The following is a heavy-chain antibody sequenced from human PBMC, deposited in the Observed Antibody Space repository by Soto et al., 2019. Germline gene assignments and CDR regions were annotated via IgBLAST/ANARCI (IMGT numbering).Heavy chain of an antibody. D-gene: IGHD2-2*01. J-gene: IGHJ4*02. CDR2: IYYSGST. V-gene: IGHV4-59*01. CDR3: ARGVVVPAALDY. Sequence: SETLSLTCTVSGGSISSYYWSWIRQPPGKGLEWIGYIYYSGSTNYNPSLKSRVTISVDTSKNQFSLKLSSVTAADTAVYYCARGVVVPAALDYWGQGTLVPVSS. CDR1: GGSISSYY.